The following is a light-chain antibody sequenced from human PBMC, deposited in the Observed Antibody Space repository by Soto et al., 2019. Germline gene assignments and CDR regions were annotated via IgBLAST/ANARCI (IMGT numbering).Light chain of an antibody. V-gene: IGLV1-40*01. CDR1: SSNIGAGYD. CDR2: GNS. CDR3: QSYDSSLSAYV. Sequence: QSVLTQPPSVSGAPGQRVTISCTGSSSNIGAGYDVHWYQQFPGTAPKLLIYGNSNRPSGVPDRFSGSKSGTSASLAITGLQAEDEADYYCQSYDSSLSAYVFGPGTKVTVL. J-gene: IGLJ1*01.